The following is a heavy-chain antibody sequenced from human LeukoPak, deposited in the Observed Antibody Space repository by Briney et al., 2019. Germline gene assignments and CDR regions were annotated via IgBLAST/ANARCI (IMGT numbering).Heavy chain of an antibody. Sequence: GGSLRLSCAASGFTFSSYSMNSVRQAPGKGLEWVSSISSSSSYIYYADSVKGRFTISRDNAKNSLYLQMNSLRAEDTAVYYCARLSGSYFHFDYWGQGTLVTVSS. V-gene: IGHV3-21*01. J-gene: IGHJ4*02. CDR3: ARLSGSYFHFDY. D-gene: IGHD1-26*01. CDR2: ISSSSSYI. CDR1: GFTFSSYS.